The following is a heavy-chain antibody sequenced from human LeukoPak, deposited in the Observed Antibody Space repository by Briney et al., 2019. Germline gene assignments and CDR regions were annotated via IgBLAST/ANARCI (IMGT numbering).Heavy chain of an antibody. CDR2: IYYSGST. CDR1: GGSISSYY. D-gene: IGHD4-17*01. CDR3: AREGPTVTLYYYYYMDV. V-gene: IGHV4-59*12. Sequence: SETLSLTCTVSGGSISSYYWSWIRQPPGKGLEWIGYIYYSGSTNYNPSLKSRVTISVDTSKNQFSLKLSSVTAADTAVYYCAREGPTVTLYYYYYMDVWGKGTTVTVSS. J-gene: IGHJ6*03.